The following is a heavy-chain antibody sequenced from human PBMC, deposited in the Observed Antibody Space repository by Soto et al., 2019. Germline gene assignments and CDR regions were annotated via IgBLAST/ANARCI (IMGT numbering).Heavy chain of an antibody. CDR1: GYTFTSYY. J-gene: IGHJ4*02. D-gene: IGHD6-13*01. CDR2: INPSGGST. V-gene: IGHV1-46*01. Sequence: QVQLVQSGAEVKKPGASVKVSCKASGYTFTSYYMHWVRQAPGQGLEWMGIINPSGGSTSYAQKCQGRGTMTRDTSTSTVYMELRSLRSEDTAVYYCARVSSWSCFDYWGQGTLVTVSS. CDR3: ARVSSWSCFDY.